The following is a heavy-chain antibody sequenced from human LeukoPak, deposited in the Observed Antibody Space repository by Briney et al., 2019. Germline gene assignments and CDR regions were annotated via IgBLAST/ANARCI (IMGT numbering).Heavy chain of an antibody. CDR3: ARGHCGGDCFDP. V-gene: IGHV1-8*03. CDR1: GYTFTSYD. D-gene: IGHD2-21*01. Sequence: ASVKVSCKASGYTFTSYDINWVRQATGQGLEWMGWMNPNSGNTGYAQKFQGRVTTTRNTSISTAYMELSSLRSEDTAVYYCARGHCGGDCFDPWGQGTLVTVSS. CDR2: MNPNSGNT. J-gene: IGHJ5*02.